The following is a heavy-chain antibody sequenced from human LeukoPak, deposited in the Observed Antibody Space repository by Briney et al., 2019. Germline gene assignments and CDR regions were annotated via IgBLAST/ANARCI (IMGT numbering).Heavy chain of an antibody. CDR3: AGRGWDILTGYYTEGY. J-gene: IGHJ4*02. CDR2: ISYDGSNK. CDR1: GFTFSSYA. Sequence: QAGGSLRLSCAASGFTFSSYAMHWVRQAPGKGLEWVAVISYDGSNKYYADSVKGRFTISRDNSKNTLYLQMNSLRAEDTAVYYCAGRGWDILTGYYTEGYWGQGTLVTVSS. D-gene: IGHD3-9*01. V-gene: IGHV3-30*04.